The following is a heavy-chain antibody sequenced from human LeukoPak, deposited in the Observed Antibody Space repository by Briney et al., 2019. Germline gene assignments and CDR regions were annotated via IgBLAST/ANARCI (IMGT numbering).Heavy chain of an antibody. CDR3: ARDRSGWIDF. CDR1: NGSISAFY. J-gene: IGHJ4*02. D-gene: IGHD6-19*01. V-gene: IGHV4-59*01. Sequence: SETLSLTCTVSNGSISAFYWSWIRQSPWKTLEWIGYIYHSGRTNYNPSLESRVSISVDKSKNHFSLKMNSVTAADTAVYYCARDRSGWIDFWGQGTLVTVSS. CDR2: IYHSGRT.